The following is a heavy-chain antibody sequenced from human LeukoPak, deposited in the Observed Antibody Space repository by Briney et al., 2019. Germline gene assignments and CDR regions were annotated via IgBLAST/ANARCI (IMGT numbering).Heavy chain of an antibody. D-gene: IGHD5-24*01. V-gene: IGHV3-15*05. CDR1: GLTFANAR. Sequence: GGSLRLSCAASGLTFANARMNWVRQAPGKGLEWVGRIKGKPDGGTADYAASVMARFIISRDDSKNTVYLQMNSLREEDSGLYFCSTDRDGGQGTLVAVSS. J-gene: IGHJ4*02. CDR3: STDRD. CDR2: IKGKPDGGTA.